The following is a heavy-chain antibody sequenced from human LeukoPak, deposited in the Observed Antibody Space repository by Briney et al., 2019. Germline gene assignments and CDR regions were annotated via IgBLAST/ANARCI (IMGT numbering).Heavy chain of an antibody. CDR3: ARDSVSRRYFDL. CDR2: IIPIFGTA. V-gene: IGHV1-69*01. Sequence: SVKVSCEASGGTFSSYAISWVRQAPGQGLEWMGGIIPIFGTANYAQKFQGRVTITADESTSTAYMELSSLRSEDTAVYYCARDSVSRRYFDLWGRGTLVTVSS. CDR1: GGTFSSYA. D-gene: IGHD5/OR15-5a*01. J-gene: IGHJ2*01.